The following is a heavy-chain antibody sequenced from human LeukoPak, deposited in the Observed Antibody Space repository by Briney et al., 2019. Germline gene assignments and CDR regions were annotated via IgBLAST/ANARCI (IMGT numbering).Heavy chain of an antibody. D-gene: IGHD2-15*01. V-gene: IGHV4-34*01. CDR1: GGSFSGYY. CDR3: ARLGGYCSGGSCSGAPFDP. CDR2: INHSGST. Sequence: SETLSLTCAVYGGSFSGYYWSWIRQPPGKGLEWIGEINHSGSTNYNPYLKSRVTISVDTSKNQFSLKLTSLTAADTAVYHCARLGGYCSGGSCSGAPFDPWGQGTLVTVSS. J-gene: IGHJ5*02.